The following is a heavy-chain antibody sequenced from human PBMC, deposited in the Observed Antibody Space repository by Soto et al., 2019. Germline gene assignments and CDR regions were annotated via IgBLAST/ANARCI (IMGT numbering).Heavy chain of an antibody. Sequence: GGPVKGFRKASGGTFSNYAISLVRQAPGQGVGWMGGIIPIFGTANYAQKFQGRVTITADKSTSTAYMELSSLRSEDTAVYYCARDPLGVVVPSGYYYGMDVWGQGTTVTVSS. J-gene: IGHJ6*02. CDR2: IIPIFGTA. CDR1: GGTFSNYA. D-gene: IGHD2-2*01. V-gene: IGHV1-69*06. CDR3: ARDPLGVVVPSGYYYGMDV.